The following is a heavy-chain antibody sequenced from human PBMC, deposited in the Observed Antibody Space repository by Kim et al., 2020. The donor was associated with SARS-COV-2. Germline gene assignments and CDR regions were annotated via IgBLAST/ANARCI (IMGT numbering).Heavy chain of an antibody. V-gene: IGHV3-30-3*01. Sequence: GGSLRLSCAASGFTFSSYAMHWVRQAPGKGLEWVAVISYDGSNKYYADSVKGRFTISRDNSKNTLYLQMNSLRAEDTAVYYCARSGISNYMWELYYYYMDVWGKGTTVTVSS. D-gene: IGHD1-26*01. CDR3: ARSGISNYMWELYYYYMDV. J-gene: IGHJ6*03. CDR2: ISYDGSNK. CDR1: GFTFSSYA.